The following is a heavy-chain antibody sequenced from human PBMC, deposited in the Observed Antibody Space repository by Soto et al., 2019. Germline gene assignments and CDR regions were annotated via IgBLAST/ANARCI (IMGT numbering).Heavy chain of an antibody. Sequence: GGSLRLSCAASGFTFSGSAMHWVRQASGKGREWVGRIRSKAKSYATVYAASVKGRFTISRDDSKNTAYLQMNSLKTEDTAVYYCTRRGIAAAGTDYWGQGTLVTVSS. CDR3: TRRGIAAAGTDY. CDR1: GFTFSGSA. CDR2: IRSKAKSYAT. V-gene: IGHV3-73*01. D-gene: IGHD6-13*01. J-gene: IGHJ4*02.